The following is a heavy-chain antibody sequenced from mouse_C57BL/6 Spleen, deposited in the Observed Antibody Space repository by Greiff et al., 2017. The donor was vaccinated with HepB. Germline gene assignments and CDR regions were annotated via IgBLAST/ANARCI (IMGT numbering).Heavy chain of an antibody. Sequence: LVESGAELARPGAPVKMSCKASVYTFPSYTMHWVNQRPGQGLEWIGYINPSSGYTEYNQKFKDKATLTADKSSSTAYMQLSSLTSEDSAVYYCAGNYYGSSFYLGYWGDGATLTVSS. V-gene: IGHV1-4*01. CDR3: AGNYYGSSFYLGY. CDR2: INPSSGYT. CDR1: VYTFPSYT. J-gene: IGHJ2*01. D-gene: IGHD1-1*01.